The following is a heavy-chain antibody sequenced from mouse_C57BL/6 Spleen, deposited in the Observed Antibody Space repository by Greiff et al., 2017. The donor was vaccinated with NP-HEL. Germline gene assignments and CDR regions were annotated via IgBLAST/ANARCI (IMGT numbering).Heavy chain of an antibody. CDR2: IYPGDGDT. V-gene: IGHV1-82*01. D-gene: IGHD2-1*01. CDR3: ARQGNYRNYAMDY. J-gene: IGHJ4*01. Sequence: VQLQQSGPELVKPGASVKISCKASGYAFSSSWMNWVKQRPGKGLEWIGRIYPGDGDTNYNGKFKGKATLTADKSSSTAYMQLSSLTSEDSAVYFCARQGNYRNYAMDYWGQGTSVTVSS. CDR1: GYAFSSSW.